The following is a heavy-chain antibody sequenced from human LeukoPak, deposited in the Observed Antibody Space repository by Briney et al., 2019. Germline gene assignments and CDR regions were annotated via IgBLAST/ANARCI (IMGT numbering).Heavy chain of an antibody. V-gene: IGHV3-7*01. D-gene: IGHD6-19*01. J-gene: IGHJ4*02. CDR1: GLIFSGSW. Sequence: GGSLRLSCAASGLIFSGSWMNWVRQAPGKGLEWVANIKQDGSEKYYVDSVKGRFTISRDNAKNSLYLQMNSLRAEDTAVYYCARGLAVAGTGYWGQGTLVTVSS. CDR3: ARGLAVAGTGY. CDR2: IKQDGSEK.